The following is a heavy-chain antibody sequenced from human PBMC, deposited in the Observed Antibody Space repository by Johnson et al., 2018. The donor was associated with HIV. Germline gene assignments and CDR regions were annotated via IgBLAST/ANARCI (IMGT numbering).Heavy chain of an antibody. D-gene: IGHD3-22*01. V-gene: IGHV3-48*04. CDR3: ARDRGYWDAFDI. J-gene: IGHJ3*02. CDR1: GFTFSSYG. Sequence: MLLVESGGGVVQPGGSLRLSCAASGFTFSSYGMHWVRQAPGKGLEWVSYISSSGGTIYYADSVKGRFSISRDNAKNSLYLQMNSLRAEDTAVYYCARDRGYWDAFDIWGQGTMVTVSS. CDR2: ISSSGGTI.